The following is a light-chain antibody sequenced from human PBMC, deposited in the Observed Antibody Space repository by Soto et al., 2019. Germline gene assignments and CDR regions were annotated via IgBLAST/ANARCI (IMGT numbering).Light chain of an antibody. V-gene: IGLV2-11*01. Sequence: QSALTQPRSVSGSPGQSVTISCTGTSSDVGSYNYVSWYQQHPGKAPKVMIYDVTKRPSGVPDRFSGSKSGNTASLTISGLQAEDEADYFCCSYAGSYTVFGRGTKLTVL. CDR2: DVT. CDR3: CSYAGSYTV. CDR1: SSDVGSYNY. J-gene: IGLJ2*01.